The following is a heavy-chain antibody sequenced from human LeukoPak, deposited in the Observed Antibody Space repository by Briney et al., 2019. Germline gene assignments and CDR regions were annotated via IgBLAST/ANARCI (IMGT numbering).Heavy chain of an antibody. D-gene: IGHD3-22*01. V-gene: IGHV1-18*01. Sequence: ASVKVSCKASGYTFTSYGISWVRQAPGQGLEWMGWISAYNGNTNHAQKLQGRVTMTTDTSTSTAYMELRSLRSDDTAVYYCARAAISKDSSGYFYWGQGTLVTVSS. CDR1: GYTFTSYG. CDR3: ARAAISKDSSGYFY. CDR2: ISAYNGNT. J-gene: IGHJ4*02.